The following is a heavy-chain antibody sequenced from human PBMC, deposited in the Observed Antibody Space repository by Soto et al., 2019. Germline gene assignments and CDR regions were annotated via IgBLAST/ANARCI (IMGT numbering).Heavy chain of an antibody. CDR1: GFTFRTYT. D-gene: IGHD3-22*01. V-gene: IGHV3-21*01. CDR3: ARDRGYDAHDYYYKVMYV. J-gene: IGHJ6*02. CDR2: IRGFSPYT. Sequence: GGSLRLSCISSGFTFRTYTMNWVRQAPGKGLEWVSGIRGFSPYTFYAESVRGRFAISRDNAKNSLYLQTNSLRAEDTAVYYCARDRGYDAHDYYYKVMYVWGQGTTVTVS.